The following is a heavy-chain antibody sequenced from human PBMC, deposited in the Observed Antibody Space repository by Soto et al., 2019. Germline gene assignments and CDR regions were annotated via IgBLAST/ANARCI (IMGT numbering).Heavy chain of an antibody. CDR1: GGSISSGDYY. J-gene: IGHJ4*02. D-gene: IGHD1-26*01. CDR2: IYYSGST. V-gene: IGHV4-30-4*01. CDR3: SGAESPDTAYFSLY. Sequence: PSETLSLTCTVSGGSISSGDYYWSWIRQPPGKGLEWIGYIYYSGSTYYNPSLKSRVTISVDTSKNQFSLKLGSVTAADSAVYYCSGAESPDTAYFSLYWGQGTPVTVSS.